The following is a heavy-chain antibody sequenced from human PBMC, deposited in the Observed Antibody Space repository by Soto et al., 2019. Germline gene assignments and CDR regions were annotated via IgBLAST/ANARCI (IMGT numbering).Heavy chain of an antibody. D-gene: IGHD3-10*01. V-gene: IGHV1-69*01. Sequence: QVHLVQSGAEVKKPGSSVKVSCKTSGGSFNNYAVSWVRQAPGQGLEWMGGIIPNFDTPNYAQKFQDRVTIIADESTSTVYMEMRSLRSNDTAVYYCAVAMVREILIFESSGLHVWSQGTIVIVSS. J-gene: IGHJ6*02. CDR3: AVAMVREILIFESSGLHV. CDR1: GGSFNNYA. CDR2: IIPNFDTP.